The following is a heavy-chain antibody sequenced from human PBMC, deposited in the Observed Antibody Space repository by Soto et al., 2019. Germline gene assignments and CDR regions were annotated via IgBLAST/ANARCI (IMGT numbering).Heavy chain of an antibody. CDR3: ARWGQLGYYYGMDV. V-gene: IGHV4-4*02. D-gene: IGHD6-6*01. CDR1: GGSISSSNW. Sequence: SETLSLTCAVSGGSISSSNWWSWVRQPPGKGLEWIGEIYHSGSTNYNPSLKSRVTISVDKSKNQFSLKLSSVTAADTAVYYCARWGQLGYYYGMDVWGQGTTVIVSS. J-gene: IGHJ6*02. CDR2: IYHSGST.